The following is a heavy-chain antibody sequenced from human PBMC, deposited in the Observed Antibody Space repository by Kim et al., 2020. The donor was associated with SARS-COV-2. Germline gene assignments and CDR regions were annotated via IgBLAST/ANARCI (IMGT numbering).Heavy chain of an antibody. Sequence: SETLSLTCTVSGGSISSSSYYWGWIRQPPGKGLEWIGSIYYSGSTYYNPSLKSRVTISVDTSKNQFSLKLSSVTAADTAVYYCARLHSSSWYIYDYFDYWGQGTLVTVSS. CDR3: ARLHSSSWYIYDYFDY. CDR1: GGSISSSSYY. CDR2: IYYSGST. V-gene: IGHV4-39*01. J-gene: IGHJ4*02. D-gene: IGHD6-13*01.